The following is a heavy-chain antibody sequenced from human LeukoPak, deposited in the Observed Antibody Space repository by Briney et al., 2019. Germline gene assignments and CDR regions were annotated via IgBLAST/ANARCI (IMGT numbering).Heavy chain of an antibody. Sequence: GGSLRLSCAASGFTFSSYWMHWVRQAPGKGLEWVSSISSSYIYYADSVKGRFTISRDNAKNSLYLQMNSLRAEDTAVYYCARGYPFDYWGQGTLVTVSS. CDR3: ARGYPFDY. J-gene: IGHJ4*02. V-gene: IGHV3-21*01. CDR2: ISSSYI. CDR1: GFTFSSYW. D-gene: IGHD5-12*01.